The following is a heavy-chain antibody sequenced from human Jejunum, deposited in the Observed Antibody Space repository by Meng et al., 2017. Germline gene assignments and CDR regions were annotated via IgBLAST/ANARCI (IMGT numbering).Heavy chain of an antibody. CDR3: ARVHSTASEDF. D-gene: IGHD6-13*01. CDR2: IKQDGSDK. J-gene: IGHJ4*02. CDR1: GFMLSNFW. Sequence: GESLKISCAASGFMLSNFWMSWVRQAPGKGLEWVANIKQDGSDKFYAGSVKGRFTISRDNANNSLYLQMNYLGVDDTAIYFCARVHSTASEDFWGQGTPVTVSS. V-gene: IGHV3-7*05.